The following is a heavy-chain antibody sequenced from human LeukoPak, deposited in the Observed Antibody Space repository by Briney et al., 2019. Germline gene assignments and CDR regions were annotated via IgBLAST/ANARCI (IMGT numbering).Heavy chain of an antibody. CDR2: IYPRDGST. Sequence: ASVKVSCKASGYSFTSNYIHWVRQAPGQGLEWMGMIYPRDGSTSYAQKFQGRVTVTRDTSTSTVHMELSGLRSEDTAVYYCARDQEAFDYWGQGTLVTISS. J-gene: IGHJ4*02. V-gene: IGHV1-46*01. CDR1: GYSFTSNY. CDR3: ARDQEAFDY.